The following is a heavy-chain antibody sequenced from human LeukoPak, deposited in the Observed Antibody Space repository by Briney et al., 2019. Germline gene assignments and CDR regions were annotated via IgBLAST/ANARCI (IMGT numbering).Heavy chain of an antibody. V-gene: IGHV3-33*01. CDR2: AWYDGSTK. CDR3: ARICSTTDCLISA. D-gene: IGHD2-2*01. CDR1: GFSFSSYG. Sequence: GGSLRLSCAASGFSFSSYGMHWVRQAPGKGLEWVAVAWYDGSTKYYQDSVKGRFTISRDNSKNTLYLQMNSLRAEDTAIYYCARICSTTDCLISAWGQGTLVTVSS. J-gene: IGHJ4*02.